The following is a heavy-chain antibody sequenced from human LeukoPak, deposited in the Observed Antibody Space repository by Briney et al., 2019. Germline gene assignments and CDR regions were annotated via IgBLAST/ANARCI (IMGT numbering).Heavy chain of an antibody. CDR1: GFTFSSYW. J-gene: IGHJ4*02. CDR2: IKQDGSEK. Sequence: PGGSLRLSCAASGFTFSSYWMSWVRQAPGKGREGVANIKQDGSEKYYVDSVKGRFTISRDNAKNSLYLQMNSLRAEDTAVYYCARVGYSYGSDFDYWGQGTLVTVSS. CDR3: ARVGYSYGSDFDY. D-gene: IGHD5-18*01. V-gene: IGHV3-7*03.